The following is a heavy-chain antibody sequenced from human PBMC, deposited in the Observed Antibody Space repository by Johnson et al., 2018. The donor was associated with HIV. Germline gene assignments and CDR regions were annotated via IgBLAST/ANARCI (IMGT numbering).Heavy chain of an antibody. J-gene: IGHJ3*02. CDR1: GFTSSSYW. V-gene: IGHV3-74*03. Sequence: EVQLVESGGGLVQPGGSLRLSCAASGFTSSSYWMHWIRQTPGKGLAWVSRIKGDGSSTAYADSVKGRFTISRDNSKNTLYLQMNSLRAEDTAVYDCAKDLRGYSYGLGAFDIWGQGTMVTVSS. CDR3: AKDLRGYSYGLGAFDI. D-gene: IGHD5-18*01. CDR2: IKGDGSST.